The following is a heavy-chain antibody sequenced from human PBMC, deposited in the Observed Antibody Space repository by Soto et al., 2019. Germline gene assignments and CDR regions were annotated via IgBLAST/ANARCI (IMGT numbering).Heavy chain of an antibody. CDR3: ARSIVVATALDY. J-gene: IGHJ4*02. Sequence: ASVKVSCKASGYTFTSYGISWVRQAPGQGLEWMGWISAYNGNTNYAQKLQGRVTMTTDTSTSTAYMELSSLRSEDTAVYYCARSIVVATALDYWGQGTLVTVSS. D-gene: IGHD2-21*02. CDR1: GYTFTSYG. V-gene: IGHV1-18*01. CDR2: ISAYNGNT.